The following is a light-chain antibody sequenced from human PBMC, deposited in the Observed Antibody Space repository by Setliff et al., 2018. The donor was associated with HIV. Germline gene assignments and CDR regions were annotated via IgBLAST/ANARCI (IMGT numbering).Light chain of an antibody. CDR1: SDDIGRYYY. J-gene: IGLJ1*01. Sequence: QSVLTQPASVSGSPGQAITISCTGTSDDIGRYYYVSWYQQLPGKAPKLIMYDVRHRPSGVSTRFSGSKSGDTASLTISGLQAEDEAHYYCTSYTINTLYVFGSGTKVTVL. CDR2: DVR. CDR3: TSYTINTLYV. V-gene: IGLV2-14*03.